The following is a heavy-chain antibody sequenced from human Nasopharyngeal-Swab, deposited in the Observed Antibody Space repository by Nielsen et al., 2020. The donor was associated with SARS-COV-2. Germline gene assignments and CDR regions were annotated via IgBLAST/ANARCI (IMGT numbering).Heavy chain of an antibody. Sequence: ASVKVSCKAPGYTFNNYSMHWVRQAPGQRLEWMGWIIAGTGNTKYSQKFQGRVTITRDTSASTAYMDLSSLRSEDTAVYYCASGRVVPAAMPNYWGQGTLVTVSS. CDR2: IIAGTGNT. CDR3: ASGRVVPAAMPNY. V-gene: IGHV1-3*01. J-gene: IGHJ4*02. CDR1: GYTFNNYS. D-gene: IGHD2-2*01.